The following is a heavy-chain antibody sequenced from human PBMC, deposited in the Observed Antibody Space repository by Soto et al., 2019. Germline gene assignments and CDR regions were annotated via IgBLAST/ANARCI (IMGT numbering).Heavy chain of an antibody. CDR2: IYYSGST. J-gene: IGHJ5*02. V-gene: IGHV4-31*03. D-gene: IGHD3-3*01. Sequence: PSETLSLTGTVSDGSISSGGYYWSWIRQHPGKGLEWIGYIYYSGSTYYNPSLKSRVTISVDTSKNQFSLKLSSVTAADTAVYYCARAFPLYDFWSGSARGFDPWGQGTLVTVSS. CDR1: DGSISSGGYY. CDR3: ARAFPLYDFWSGSARGFDP.